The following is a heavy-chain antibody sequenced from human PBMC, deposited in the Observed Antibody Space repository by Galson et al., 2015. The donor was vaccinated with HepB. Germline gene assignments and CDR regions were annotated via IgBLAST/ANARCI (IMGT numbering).Heavy chain of an antibody. V-gene: IGHV2-26*01. CDR3: ARLHIFGVYTLGWSAP. CDR2: IFSNDEK. D-gene: IGHD3-3*01. Sequence: PALVKPTQTLTLTCTVSGFSLSNSRMGVSWIRQPPGKALEWLAHIFSNDEKSYNPSLKSRLTISKDTSKSQVVLTMTNMDPVDTARYYWARLHIFGVYTLGWSAPWAQGTLVPASS. J-gene: IGHJ5*02. CDR1: GFSLSNSRMG.